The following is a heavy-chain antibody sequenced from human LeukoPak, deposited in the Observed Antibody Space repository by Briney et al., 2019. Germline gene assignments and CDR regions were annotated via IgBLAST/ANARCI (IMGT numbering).Heavy chain of an antibody. Sequence: SETLSLPCTVSGGPISSYYWSWIRQPLGKGLEWIGYIYYSGSTNYNPSLKSRVTISVVTSKNQFSLKLSSVTAADTAVYYCARDGGYYDSSGPYYYYGMDVWGQGTTVTVSS. V-gene: IGHV4-59*01. J-gene: IGHJ6*02. CDR3: ARDGGYYDSSGPYYYYGMDV. D-gene: IGHD3-22*01. CDR1: GGPISSYY. CDR2: IYYSGST.